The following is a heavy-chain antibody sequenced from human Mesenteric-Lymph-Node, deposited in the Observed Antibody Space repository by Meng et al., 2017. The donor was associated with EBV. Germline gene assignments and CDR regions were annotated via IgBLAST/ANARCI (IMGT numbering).Heavy chain of an antibody. J-gene: IGHJ4*02. CDR3: ARRGIAEGFDF. CDR1: GFTFSDYY. V-gene: IGHV3-11*01. CDR2: ISSSGSIM. Sequence: VHLVESGGGLVKPGGSLGLSCAASGFTFSDYYMGWIRQAPGKGLEWVSYISSSGSIMYYADSVKGRFTISRDNAKNSLYLQMSSLRAEDTAVYYCARRGIAEGFDFWGQGTLVTVSS.